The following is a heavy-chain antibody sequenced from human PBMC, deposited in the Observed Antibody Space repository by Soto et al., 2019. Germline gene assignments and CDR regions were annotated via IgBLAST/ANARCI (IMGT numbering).Heavy chain of an antibody. V-gene: IGHV3-48*03. J-gene: IGHJ3*02. Sequence: GGSLRLSCAASGFTFSSYEMNWVRQAPGKGLEWVSYISSSGSTIYYADSVKGRFTISRDNAKNSLYLQMNSLRAEDTAVYYCARDRSSLVAAQPDAFDIWGQGTMVTVSS. CDR3: ARDRSSLVAAQPDAFDI. D-gene: IGHD6-6*01. CDR2: ISSSGSTI. CDR1: GFTFSSYE.